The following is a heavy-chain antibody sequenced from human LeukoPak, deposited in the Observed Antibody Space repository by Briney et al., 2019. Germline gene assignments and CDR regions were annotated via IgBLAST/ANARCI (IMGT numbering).Heavy chain of an antibody. Sequence: GGSLLPSGAAPGFPFSSYWMRWGRRAPGKGLEGVAKIKQDGSEKYYVDSVKGRFTISRDNSKNTLYLRMNSLRAEDTAVYYCARMGATRFYYFDYWGQGTLVTVSS. CDR3: ARMGATRFYYFDY. CDR1: GFPFSSYW. V-gene: IGHV3-7*01. CDR2: IKQDGSEK. J-gene: IGHJ4*02. D-gene: IGHD1-26*01.